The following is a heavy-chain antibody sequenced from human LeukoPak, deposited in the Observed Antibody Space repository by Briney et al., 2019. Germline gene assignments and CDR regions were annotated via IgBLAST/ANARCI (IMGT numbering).Heavy chain of an antibody. V-gene: IGHV1-69*13. CDR3: ARDPKSFDWLRVHWFDP. CDR2: IIPIFGTA. Sequence: SVKVSCKASGGTFSSYAISWVRQAPGQGLEWMGGIIPIFGTANYAQKFQGRVTITVDESTSTAYMELSSLRSEDTAVYYCARDPKSFDWLRVHWFDPWGQGTLVTVSS. CDR1: GGTFSSYA. D-gene: IGHD3-9*01. J-gene: IGHJ5*02.